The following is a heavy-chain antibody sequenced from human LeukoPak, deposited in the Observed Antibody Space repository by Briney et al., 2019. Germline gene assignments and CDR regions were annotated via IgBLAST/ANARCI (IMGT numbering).Heavy chain of an antibody. CDR1: GFTFSSYG. V-gene: IGHV3-30*02. CDR2: IRYDGSNK. J-gene: IGHJ4*02. CDR3: ASIDIVATIWVYFDY. Sequence: GGSLRLSCAASGFTFSSYGMHWVRQAPGKGLEWVAFIRYDGSNKYYADSVKGRFTISRDNSKNTLYLQMNSLRAEDTAVYYCASIDIVATIWVYFDYWGQGTLVTVSS. D-gene: IGHD5-12*01.